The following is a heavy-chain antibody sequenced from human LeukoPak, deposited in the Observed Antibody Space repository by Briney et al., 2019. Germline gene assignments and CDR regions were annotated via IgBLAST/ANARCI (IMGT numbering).Heavy chain of an antibody. J-gene: IGHJ2*01. D-gene: IGHD3-16*01. CDR2: IWFGGTET. V-gene: IGHV3-33*03. CDR3: AKVGDFEAFAKKLDLYSVL. Sequence: GGSLRLSCAASGFRFSDYSIQWLRQAPDKGPEGVVVIWFGGTETHYGVSVQGRSKISRDNAKHPVDLNINTQRVEDTAVYYCAKVGDFEAFAKKLDLYSVLWGRSTPFILSS. CDR1: GFRFSDYS.